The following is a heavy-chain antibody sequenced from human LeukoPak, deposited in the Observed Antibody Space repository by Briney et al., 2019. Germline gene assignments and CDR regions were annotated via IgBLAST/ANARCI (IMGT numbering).Heavy chain of an antibody. CDR3: ARLAYYYGSGSYQRFDY. CDR1: GFTFGSYS. D-gene: IGHD3-10*01. J-gene: IGHJ4*02. Sequence: GSLRLSCAASGFTFGSYSMSWVRQAPGKGLEWIGEINHSGSTNYNPSLKSRVTISVDTSKNQFSLKLSSVTAADTAVYYCARLAYYYGSGSYQRFDYWGQGTLVTVSS. CDR2: INHSGST. V-gene: IGHV4-34*01.